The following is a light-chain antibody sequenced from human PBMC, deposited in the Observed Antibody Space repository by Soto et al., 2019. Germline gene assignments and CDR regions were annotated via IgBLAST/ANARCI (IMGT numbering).Light chain of an antibody. J-gene: IGLJ1*01. V-gene: IGLV2-14*01. CDR3: SSYTSSSTLYV. CDR1: SSDVGTYNY. Sequence: QSALTQPASVSGSPGQSITISCTGTSSDVGTYNYVSWYQQHPGKAPKLIIYDVSNRPSGVSNRFSGSKSGNTASLTISGLQAEDEADDYCSSYTSSSTLYVFATGTKLTVL. CDR2: DVS.